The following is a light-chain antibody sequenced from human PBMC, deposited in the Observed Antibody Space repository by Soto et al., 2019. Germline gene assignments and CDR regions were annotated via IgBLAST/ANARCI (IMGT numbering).Light chain of an antibody. CDR1: QSVSSGY. Sequence: EVVLTQSPATLSLSPGERGTLSCLASQSVSSGYLAWYQQKPGQAPRLLIYDASSRATGIPDRFSGSGSGTDFTLTISRLEPEDFAVYYCQQYGSSPRTFGQGTKVDIK. J-gene: IGKJ1*01. CDR2: DAS. V-gene: IGKV3-20*01. CDR3: QQYGSSPRT.